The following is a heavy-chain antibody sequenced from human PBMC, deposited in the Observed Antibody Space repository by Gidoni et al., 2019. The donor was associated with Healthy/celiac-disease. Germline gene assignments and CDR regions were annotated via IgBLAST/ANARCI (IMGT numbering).Heavy chain of an antibody. D-gene: IGHD6-19*01. Sequence: EVQLLESGGGLVQPGGSLRLSCAASGFTFSSYAMSWVRQAPGKGLEWVSAISGSGGSTYYADSVKGRFTISRDNSKNTLYLQMNSLRAEDTAVYYCAKGLDSGSSERDQTPVLDYWGQGTLVTVSS. CDR3: AKGLDSGSSERDQTPVLDY. CDR1: GFTFSSYA. V-gene: IGHV3-23*01. J-gene: IGHJ4*02. CDR2: ISGSGGST.